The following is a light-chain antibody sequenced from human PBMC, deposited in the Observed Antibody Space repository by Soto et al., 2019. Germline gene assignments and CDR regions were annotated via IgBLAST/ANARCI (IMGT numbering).Light chain of an antibody. CDR3: GTWDSSLSAGV. CDR1: SSNIGNNY. V-gene: IGLV1-51*01. CDR2: DNN. Sequence: QSVLTQPPSVSAAPGQKVTISCSGSSSNIGNNYVSWYQQLPGTAPKLLIYDNNKRPSEIPDRFSGSKSGTSATLGITGLQTGDDADYYCGTWDSSLSAGVFGTGTKGTVL. J-gene: IGLJ1*01.